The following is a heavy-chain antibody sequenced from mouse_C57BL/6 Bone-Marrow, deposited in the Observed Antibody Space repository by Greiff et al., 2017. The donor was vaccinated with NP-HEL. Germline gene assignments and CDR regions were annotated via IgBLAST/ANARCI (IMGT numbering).Heavy chain of an antibody. CDR1: GFSLTSYA. Sequence: VQGVESGPGLVAPSQSLSITCTVSGFSLTSYAISWVRQPPGKGLEWLGLIWTGGGTNYNSALKSRLSISKDNSKSQVFLKMNSLQTDDTARYYCARIYYYGSSSFAYWGQGTLVTVSA. CDR2: IWTGGGT. J-gene: IGHJ3*01. CDR3: ARIYYYGSSSFAY. D-gene: IGHD1-1*01. V-gene: IGHV2-9-1*01.